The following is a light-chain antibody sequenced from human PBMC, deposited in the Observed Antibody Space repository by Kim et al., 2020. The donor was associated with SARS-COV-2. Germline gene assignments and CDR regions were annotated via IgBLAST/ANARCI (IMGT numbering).Light chain of an antibody. Sequence: ELTQPPSASGTPGQRVTISCSGSSSNIGSNYVYWYQQLPGTAPKLLIYRNNQRPSGVPYRFSGSKSGTSASLAISGLRSEDEADYYCATWDDSHVVFG. CDR3: ATWDDSHVV. V-gene: IGLV1-47*01. CDR1: SSNIGSNY. J-gene: IGLJ2*01. CDR2: RNN.